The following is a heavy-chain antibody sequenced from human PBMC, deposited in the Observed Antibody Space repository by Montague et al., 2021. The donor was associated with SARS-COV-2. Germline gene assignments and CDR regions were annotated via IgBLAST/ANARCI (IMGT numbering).Heavy chain of an antibody. CDR2: ISSSGRTI. D-gene: IGHD3-22*01. Sequence: SQRLSCAASGFTFSSSEMNWVRQAPGKGLEWVSYISSSGRTIYYADSVKGRFTISRDNAKNSLYLQMNSLGAEDTAVYYCARSYYYDSSGYYPDAFDIWGQGTMVTVSS. CDR1: GFTFSSSE. J-gene: IGHJ3*02. V-gene: IGHV3-48*03. CDR3: ARSYYYDSSGYYPDAFDI.